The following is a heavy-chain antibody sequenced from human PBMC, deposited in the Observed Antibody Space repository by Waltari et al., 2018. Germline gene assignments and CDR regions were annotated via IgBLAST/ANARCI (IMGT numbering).Heavy chain of an antibody. J-gene: IGHJ4*02. CDR1: GGTFSSYA. D-gene: IGHD3-10*01. Sequence: QVQLVQSGAEVKKPGSSVKVSCKASGGTFSSYAISWVRQAPGQGLDWMGGIIPIFGTANDAKKFRGRVTITTDESTSTAYMELTSLRSEDTAVYYCARGHWYGSARYYFDYWGQGTLVTVSS. V-gene: IGHV1-69*05. CDR3: ARGHWYGSARYYFDY. CDR2: IIPIFGTA.